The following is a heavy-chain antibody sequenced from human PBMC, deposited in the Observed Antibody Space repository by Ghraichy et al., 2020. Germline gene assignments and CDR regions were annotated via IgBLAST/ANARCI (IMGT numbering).Heavy chain of an antibody. J-gene: IGHJ4*02. CDR2: INQDGSEK. V-gene: IGHV3-7*03. CDR1: GFTFRTYW. CDR3: AASEGSY. Sequence: GGSLRLSCAASGFTFRTYWMTWVRQAPGKGLEWVANINQDGSEKWYVDSVKGRFTISRDNAKNSLYLQMNSLRAEDTAVYYCAASEGSYWGQGTRVTVSS.